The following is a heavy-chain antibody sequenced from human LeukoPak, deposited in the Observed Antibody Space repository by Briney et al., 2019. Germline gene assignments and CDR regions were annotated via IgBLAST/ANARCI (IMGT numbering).Heavy chain of an antibody. V-gene: IGHV3-21*01. J-gene: IGHJ4*02. CDR1: GFTFSDYS. D-gene: IGHD1-26*01. Sequence: GGSLRLSCAASGFTFSDYSMNWVRQAPGKGLEWVSSISSSSSYIYYADSVKGRFTISRDNAKNSLYLQMNSLRAEDTAVYYCAREPLEWELYFDYWGQGTLVTVSS. CDR3: AREPLEWELYFDY. CDR2: ISSSSSYI.